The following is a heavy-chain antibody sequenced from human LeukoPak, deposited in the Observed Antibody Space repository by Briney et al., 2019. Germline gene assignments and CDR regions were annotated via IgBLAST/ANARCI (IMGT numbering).Heavy chain of an antibody. J-gene: IGHJ4*02. CDR2: IYSGGST. Sequence: GGSLRLSCAASGFTVSSNYMSWVRQAPGKGLEWVSVIYSGGSTYYADSVKGRFTISRDNSKNTLYLQTNSLRAEDTAVYYCAKDPGSGSMGDYWGQGTLVTVSS. CDR1: GFTVSSNY. D-gene: IGHD6-19*01. CDR3: AKDPGSGSMGDY. V-gene: IGHV3-53*01.